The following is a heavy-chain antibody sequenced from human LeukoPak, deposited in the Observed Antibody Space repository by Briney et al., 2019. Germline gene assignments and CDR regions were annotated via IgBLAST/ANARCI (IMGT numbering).Heavy chain of an antibody. Sequence: SETLSLTCTVSGGSISSYYWNWIRLPAGKGLEWIGRIHTSGGNNYNPSLRSRVTMSLDTSKNQFSLQLTSVTAADTAVYYCARFPSFYDLSGAANAFDIWGQGTMVTVSS. V-gene: IGHV4-4*07. J-gene: IGHJ3*02. CDR2: IHTSGGN. CDR1: GGSISSYY. D-gene: IGHD2-15*01. CDR3: ARFPSFYDLSGAANAFDI.